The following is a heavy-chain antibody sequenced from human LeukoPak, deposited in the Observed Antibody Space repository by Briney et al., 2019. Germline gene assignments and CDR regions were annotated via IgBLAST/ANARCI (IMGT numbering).Heavy chain of an antibody. CDR2: INHSGST. CDR3: ARANPKAVAGTKGDNWFDP. J-gene: IGHJ5*02. CDR1: GRSFSGYY. Sequence: SETLSLTCAVYGRSFSGYYWSCIRQPPGKGLEWIGEINHSGSTNYNPSLKSRVTISVDTSKNQFSLKLSSVTAADTAVYYCARANPKAVAGTKGDNWFDPWGQGTLVTVSS. D-gene: IGHD6-19*01. V-gene: IGHV4-34*01.